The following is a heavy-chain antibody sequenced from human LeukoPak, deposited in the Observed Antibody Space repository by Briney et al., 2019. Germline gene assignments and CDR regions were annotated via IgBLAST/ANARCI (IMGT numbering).Heavy chain of an antibody. Sequence: GRPLRLSCAAAGFTFSSYGMHWVRQAPGKGLEWVAVISYDGSNKYYADSVKGRFTISRDNSKNTLYLQMNSLRAEDTAVYYCAKGDNWNEDGGLGYWGQGTLVTVSS. D-gene: IGHD1-1*01. V-gene: IGHV3-30*18. CDR3: AKGDNWNEDGGLGY. J-gene: IGHJ4*02. CDR2: ISYDGSNK. CDR1: GFTFSSYG.